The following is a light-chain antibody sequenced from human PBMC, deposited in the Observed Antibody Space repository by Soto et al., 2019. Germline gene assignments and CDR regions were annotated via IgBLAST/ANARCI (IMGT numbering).Light chain of an antibody. V-gene: IGKV1-5*01. CDR2: DAS. J-gene: IGKJ2*01. Sequence: DIPMTQSPSTLSASVGDRVTITCRASQNMNTWLAWYQHKPGRAPKLLISDASRLQSGVPPRFSGSGSGTEFILTISSLQPDDFATYYCQHEDSYFGQGTKLEIK. CDR1: QNMNTW. CDR3: QHEDSY.